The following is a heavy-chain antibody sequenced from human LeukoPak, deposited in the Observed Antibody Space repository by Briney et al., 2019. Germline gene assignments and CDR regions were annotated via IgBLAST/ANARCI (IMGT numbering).Heavy chain of an antibody. Sequence: PGGSLRLSCAASGFTFNRYAMSWVRQAPGKGLEWVSGISDSGGSTYYADSVKGRITISRDNSKNTMYLQMNGLKAEDTAVYYCATVGVTKSDFDYWGQGTLVTVSS. J-gene: IGHJ4*02. CDR1: GFTFNRYA. D-gene: IGHD4-11*01. V-gene: IGHV3-23*01. CDR3: ATVGVTKSDFDY. CDR2: ISDSGGST.